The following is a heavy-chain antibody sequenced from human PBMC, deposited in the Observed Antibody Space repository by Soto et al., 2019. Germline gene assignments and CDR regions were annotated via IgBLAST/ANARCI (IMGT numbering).Heavy chain of an antibody. V-gene: IGHV4-59*08. CDR3: ARGGGIVATAEYYYYYYMGV. J-gene: IGHJ6*03. CDR2: IYYSGST. D-gene: IGHD5-12*01. CDR1: GGSISSYY. Sequence: SETLSLTCTVSGGSISSYYWSWIRQPPGKGLEWIGYIYYSGSTNYNPSLKSRVTISVDTSKNQFSLKLSSVTAADTAVYYCARGGGIVATAEYYYYYYMGVWGKGTTVTVSS.